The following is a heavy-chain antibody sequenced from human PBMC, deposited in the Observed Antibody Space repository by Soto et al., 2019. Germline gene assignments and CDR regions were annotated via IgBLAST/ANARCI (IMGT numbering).Heavy chain of an antibody. Sequence: QVHLVQSGAEVKKPGASVKVSCKGSGYGFTTYGITWVRQAPGQGLEWMAWISAHNGNTNYAQKLQGSVTVTRDTSTSTAYMELRSLRSDDTAVDYCARGRYGDYWGQGALVTVSS. CDR1: GYGFTTYG. D-gene: IGHD1-1*01. CDR3: ARGRYGDY. CDR2: ISAHNGNT. V-gene: IGHV1-18*01. J-gene: IGHJ4*02.